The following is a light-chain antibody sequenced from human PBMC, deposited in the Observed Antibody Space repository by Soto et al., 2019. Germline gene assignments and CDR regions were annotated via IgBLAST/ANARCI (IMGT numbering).Light chain of an antibody. CDR1: SSDVGSYNL. CDR3: CSYAGSSTFVV. Sequence: QSALTQPASVSGSPGQSITISCTGTSSDVGSYNLVSWYQQHPGKAPKLMIYEDTKRPSEVSNRFSGSKSGNTASLTISGLQAEDEADYYCCSYAGSSTFVVFGGGTKLTVL. J-gene: IGLJ2*01. CDR2: EDT. V-gene: IGLV2-23*02.